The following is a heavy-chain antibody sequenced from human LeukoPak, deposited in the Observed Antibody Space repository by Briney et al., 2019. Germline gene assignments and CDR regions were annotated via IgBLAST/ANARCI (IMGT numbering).Heavy chain of an antibody. Sequence: GGSLRLSCAASSFTFSNAWMNWVRQAPGKGLEWVGRIKSKTDGGTIDYAAPVKGRFTISRDDSKNTLYLQMNSLKTEDTAVYYCATPALGRRLYYYDYWGQGTLVTVSP. D-gene: IGHD3-16*01. J-gene: IGHJ4*02. CDR2: IKSKTDGGTI. V-gene: IGHV3-15*07. CDR1: SFTFSNAW. CDR3: ATPALGRRLYYYDY.